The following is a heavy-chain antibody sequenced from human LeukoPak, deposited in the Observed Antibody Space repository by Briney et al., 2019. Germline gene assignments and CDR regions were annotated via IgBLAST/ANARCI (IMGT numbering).Heavy chain of an antibody. V-gene: IGHV1-69*04. CDR2: IIPILGIA. J-gene: IGHJ4*02. Sequence: SVKVSCKASGGTFSSYAISWMRQAPGQGLEWMGRIIPILGIANYAQKFQGRVTITADKSTSTAYMELSSLRSEDTAVYYCARGYSYGYVDYWGQGTLVTVSS. CDR1: GGTFSSYA. D-gene: IGHD5-18*01. CDR3: ARGYSYGYVDY.